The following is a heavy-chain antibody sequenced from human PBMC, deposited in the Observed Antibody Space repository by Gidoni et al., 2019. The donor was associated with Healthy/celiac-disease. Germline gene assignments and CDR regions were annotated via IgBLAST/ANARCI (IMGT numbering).Heavy chain of an antibody. J-gene: IGHJ4*02. Sequence: QVQLVESGGGVVQPGRSLRLSCAASGFTFSSSGMHWVRQAPGKELEWVAVISYDGSNKYYADSVKGRFTISRDNSKNSLYLQMNSLRAEDTSVYYCARDMSYSYVDYWGQGTLVTVSS. V-gene: IGHV3-30*03. D-gene: IGHD5-18*01. CDR1: GFTFSSSG. CDR2: ISYDGSNK. CDR3: ARDMSYSYVDY.